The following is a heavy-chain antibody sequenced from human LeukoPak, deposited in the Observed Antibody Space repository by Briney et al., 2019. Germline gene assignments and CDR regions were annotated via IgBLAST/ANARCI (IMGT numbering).Heavy chain of an antibody. CDR3: ARDPPYYDNSGYYYDY. CDR1: GFTFSPYS. V-gene: IGHV3-21*01. CDR2: ISGSSLYI. D-gene: IGHD3-22*01. J-gene: IGHJ4*02. Sequence: GGSLRLSCAASGFTFSPYSMNWVRQAPGKGLEWVSSISGSSLYIYYADSVKGRFTISRDNAKNSLYLQMDSLRAEDTAVYYCARDPPYYDNSGYYYDYWGQGTLVTVSS.